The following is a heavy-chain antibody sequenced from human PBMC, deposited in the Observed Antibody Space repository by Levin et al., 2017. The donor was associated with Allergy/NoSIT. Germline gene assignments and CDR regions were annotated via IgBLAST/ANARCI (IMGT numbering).Heavy chain of an antibody. D-gene: IGHD6-25*01. CDR2: VSRTGDST. CDR3: ARYGGSGRLPGLDY. V-gene: IGHV3-64*01. Sequence: GESLKISCAASEFTFSTYAIHWVRQAPGKGLEFVSAVSRTGDSTFYANSVKGRFTISKDSSKNTVYLQMGSLRVEDMAVYYCARYGGSGRLPGLDYWGQGTLVTVSS. J-gene: IGHJ4*02. CDR1: EFTFSTYA.